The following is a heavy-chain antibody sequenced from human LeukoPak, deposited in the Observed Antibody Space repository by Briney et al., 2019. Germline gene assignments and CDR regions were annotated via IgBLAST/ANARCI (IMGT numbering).Heavy chain of an antibody. CDR3: ARSDRASHCFDS. D-gene: IGHD2-2*01. CDR2: IYFTGST. CDR1: GDSVSSSGYF. J-gene: IGHJ4*02. Sequence: SETLSLTCTVSGDSVSSSGYFWTWVRQPPGMGLDWIAYIYFTGSTNYNPSLKSRVPISFDTSKNQFSLKLTSVTTADTAVYYCARSDRASHCFDSWGQGTLVTVSS. V-gene: IGHV4-61*08.